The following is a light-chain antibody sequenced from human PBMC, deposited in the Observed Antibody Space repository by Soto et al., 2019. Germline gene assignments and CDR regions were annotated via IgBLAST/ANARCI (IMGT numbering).Light chain of an antibody. V-gene: IGLV2-14*01. CDR3: SSYTISSTLVL. CDR1: SSDIGHYDY. Sequence: QSALTQPASVSGSPGQSITISCTGTSSDIGHYDYVSWYQQHPGKAPKLMIYEVSKRPSGVSNRFSGSKSGNTASLTISGLRAEDEADYYCSSYTISSTLVLFGGGTKLTVL. CDR2: EVS. J-gene: IGLJ2*01.